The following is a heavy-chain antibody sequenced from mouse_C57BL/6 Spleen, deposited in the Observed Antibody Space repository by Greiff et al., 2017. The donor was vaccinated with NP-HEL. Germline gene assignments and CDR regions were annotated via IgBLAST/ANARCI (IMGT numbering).Heavy chain of an antibody. J-gene: IGHJ4*01. Sequence: VQLQQSGAELVKPGASVKISCKASGYSFSSYWMNWVKQRPGKGLEWIGQIYPGDGDTNYNGKFKGKATLTADKSSTTAYMQLSSLTSEDSAVYFCARRDYSTYALDYLGLRTSVTVSS. V-gene: IGHV1-80*01. CDR1: GYSFSSYW. D-gene: IGHD2-5*01. CDR2: IYPGDGDT. CDR3: ARRDYSTYALDY.